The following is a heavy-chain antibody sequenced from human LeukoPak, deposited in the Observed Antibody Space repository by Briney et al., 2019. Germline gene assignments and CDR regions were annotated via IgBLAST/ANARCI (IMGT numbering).Heavy chain of an antibody. CDR2: ISAYNGNT. CDR1: GGTFSSYA. Sequence: ASVKVSCKASGGTFSSYAISWVRQAPGQGLEWMGWISAYNGNTNYAQKLQGRVTMTTDTSTSTAYMELRSLRSDDTAVYYCARLINYYGSGSSPYYGMDVWGQGTTVTVSS. V-gene: IGHV1-18*01. CDR3: ARLINYYGSGSSPYYGMDV. D-gene: IGHD3-10*01. J-gene: IGHJ6*02.